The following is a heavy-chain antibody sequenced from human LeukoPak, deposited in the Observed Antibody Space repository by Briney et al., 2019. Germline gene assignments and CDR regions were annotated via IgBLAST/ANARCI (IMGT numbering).Heavy chain of an antibody. J-gene: IGHJ5*02. CDR2: IYYSGGT. CDR1: GGSISSSSYY. Sequence: SETLSLTCTVSGGSISSSSYYWGWIRQPPGKGLEWIGTIYYSGGTYYNPSLKSRVNISVHTSKNQFSLKLRSVTAADTAVYFCARQEWLVLREDWFDPWGQGTLVTVSS. CDR3: ARQEWLVLREDWFDP. D-gene: IGHD6-19*01. V-gene: IGHV4-39*01.